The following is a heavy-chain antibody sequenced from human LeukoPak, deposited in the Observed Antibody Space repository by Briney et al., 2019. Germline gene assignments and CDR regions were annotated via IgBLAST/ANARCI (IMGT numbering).Heavy chain of an antibody. D-gene: IGHD3-3*01. V-gene: IGHV3-48*01. CDR3: ARDWSSHFDY. J-gene: IGHJ4*02. Sequence: GGSLRLSCAASGFTFSSYSMNWVRQAPGKGLEWVSYISSSSSTICYADSVKGRFTISRDNAKNSLYLQMNSLRAEDTAVYYCARDWSSHFDYWGQGTLVTVSS. CDR2: ISSSSSTI. CDR1: GFTFSSYS.